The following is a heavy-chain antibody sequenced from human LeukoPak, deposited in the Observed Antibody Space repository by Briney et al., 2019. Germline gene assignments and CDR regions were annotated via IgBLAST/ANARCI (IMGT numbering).Heavy chain of an antibody. CDR2: IYTSGTT. CDR1: GGSISSYY. Sequence: SETLSLTCTVSGGSISSYYWSWIRQPAGKGLEWIGRIYTSGTTNYNPSLKSRVIMPVDTSKNQFSLKMRSVTAADTAVYYCARANYDGSDYWGQGTLVTVSS. CDR3: ARANYDGSDY. D-gene: IGHD3-22*01. J-gene: IGHJ4*02. V-gene: IGHV4-4*07.